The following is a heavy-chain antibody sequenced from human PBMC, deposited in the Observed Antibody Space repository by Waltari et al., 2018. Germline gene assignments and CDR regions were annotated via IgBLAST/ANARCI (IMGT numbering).Heavy chain of an antibody. V-gene: IGHV3-48*01. D-gene: IGHD2-21*02. CDR3: AGPVVTYTLYGLDV. Sequence: EVQLLESGGGLAQPGGSLRLSCVGSGFTFSAYSMNWVRQAPGKGLEWVAYISGDSSSIAYAASVKGRFTISRSNARKSVHLQMSSLRAEDTAVYFCAGPVVTYTLYGLDVWGQGTTVTVSS. CDR2: ISGDSSSI. J-gene: IGHJ6*02. CDR1: GFTFSAYS.